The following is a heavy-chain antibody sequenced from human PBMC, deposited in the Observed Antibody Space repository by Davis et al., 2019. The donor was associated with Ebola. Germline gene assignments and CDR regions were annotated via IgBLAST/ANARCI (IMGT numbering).Heavy chain of an antibody. V-gene: IGHV5-51*01. D-gene: IGHD3-3*01. CDR3: AIQGWSGPLHYYYYGMDV. CDR1: GYSFTSYW. Sequence: GESLKISCQGSGYSFTSYWIGWVRQMPGKGLEWMGIIYPGDSDTRYSPSFQGQVTISADKSISTAYLQWSSLKASDTAMYYCAIQGWSGPLHYYYYGMDVWGQGTTVTVSS. J-gene: IGHJ6*02. CDR2: IYPGDSDT.